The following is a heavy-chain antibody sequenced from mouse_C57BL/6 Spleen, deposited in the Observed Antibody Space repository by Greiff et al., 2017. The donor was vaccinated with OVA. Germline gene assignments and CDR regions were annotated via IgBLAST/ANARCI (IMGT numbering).Heavy chain of an antibody. D-gene: IGHD2-1*01. V-gene: IGHV1-22*01. CDR3: ARSKDYYGNYFDY. CDR1: GYTFTDYN. Sequence: EVQLQESGPELVKPGASVKMSCKASGYTFTDYNMHWVKQSHGKSLEWIGYINPNNGGTSYNQKFKGKATLTVNKSSSTAYMELRSLTSEDSAVYYCARSKDYYGNYFDYWGQGTTLTVSS. CDR2: INPNNGGT. J-gene: IGHJ2*01.